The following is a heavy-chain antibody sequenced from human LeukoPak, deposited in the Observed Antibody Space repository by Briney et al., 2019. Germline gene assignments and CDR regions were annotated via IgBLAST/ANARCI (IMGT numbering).Heavy chain of an antibody. Sequence: SETLSLTCTVSGGSLSSYYWSWIRQPAGKGLEWIGRIYTSGSTNYNPSLKSRVTISVDKSKNQFSLKLSSVTAADTAVYYCARDQYDFWCGPSLPASYYMDVWGKGTTVTVSS. J-gene: IGHJ6*03. V-gene: IGHV4-4*07. D-gene: IGHD3-3*01. CDR3: ARDQYDFWCGPSLPASYYMDV. CDR2: IYTSGST. CDR1: GGSLSSYY.